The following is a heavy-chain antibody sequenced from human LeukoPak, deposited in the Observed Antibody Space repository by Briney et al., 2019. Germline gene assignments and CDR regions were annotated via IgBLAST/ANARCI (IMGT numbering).Heavy chain of an antibody. V-gene: IGHV1-2*02. CDR3: ARVTASGFYFFNS. Sequence: ASVKVSCKASGYTFVNHFIYWLRQAPGQGLEWMGWINPNVGGTVSAQKFQGRVTMTRDTSISTAYMELNSPTSADTAVYYCARVTASGFYFFNSWGQGTLITVSS. J-gene: IGHJ4*02. CDR2: INPNVGGT. D-gene: IGHD3-22*01. CDR1: GYTFVNHF.